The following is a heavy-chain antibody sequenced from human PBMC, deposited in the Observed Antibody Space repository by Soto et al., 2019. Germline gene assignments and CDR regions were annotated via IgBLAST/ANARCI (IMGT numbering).Heavy chain of an antibody. Sequence: PGGSLRLSCAASGFTFRSYGIHWVRQAPGKGLEWVSYISSSGSTIYYADSVKGRFTISRDNAKNSLYLQMNSLRAEDTAVYYCARVHYYGSGSYYTNWFDPWGQGTLVTVSS. V-gene: IGHV3-48*04. D-gene: IGHD3-10*01. J-gene: IGHJ5*02. CDR1: GFTFRSYG. CDR3: ARVHYYGSGSYYTNWFDP. CDR2: ISSSGSTI.